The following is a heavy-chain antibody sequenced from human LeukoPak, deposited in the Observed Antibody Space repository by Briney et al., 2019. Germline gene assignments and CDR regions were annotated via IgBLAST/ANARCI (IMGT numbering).Heavy chain of an antibody. D-gene: IGHD2-8*01. V-gene: IGHV4-59*01. CDR1: GDSISNYY. CDR3: ARAPNPDFFDD. Sequence: SETLSLTCTVSGDSISNYYWSWIRQPPGKGLEWIGYIYYSGSTNYNPSLKSRVTISVDTSRNQFPLKLSSVTAADTAVYYCARAPNPDFFDDWGQGTLVTVSS. J-gene: IGHJ4*02. CDR2: IYYSGST.